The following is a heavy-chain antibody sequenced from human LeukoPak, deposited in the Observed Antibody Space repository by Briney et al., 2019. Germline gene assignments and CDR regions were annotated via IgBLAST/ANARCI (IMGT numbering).Heavy chain of an antibody. V-gene: IGHV3-23*01. D-gene: IGHD3-22*01. CDR2: IGGSDGST. CDR3: AKRDSSGSSPYYFDY. J-gene: IGHJ4*02. Sequence: GGSLRLSCVASGFTFSTHAMSWVRLAPGKGLEWVSAIGGSDGSTYYADSVKGRFTISSDNSKDTRYLQMNRLRAEDTAVSYCAKRDSSGSSPYYFDYWGQGNLVTVSS. CDR1: GFTFSTHA.